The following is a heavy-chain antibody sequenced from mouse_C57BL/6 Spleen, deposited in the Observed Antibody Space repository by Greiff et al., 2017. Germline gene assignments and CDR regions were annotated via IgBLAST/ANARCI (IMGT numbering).Heavy chain of an antibody. J-gene: IGHJ1*03. CDR2: ISSGSSTI. Sequence: DVMLVESGGGLVKPGGSLKLSCAASGFTFSDYGMHWVRQAPEKGLAWVAYISSGSSTIYYADTVKGRFTISRDNAKNTLCLQMTSLRSEDTAMYYCARYYYGSSYWYFDVWGTGTTVTVSS. CDR3: ARYYYGSSYWYFDV. D-gene: IGHD1-1*01. V-gene: IGHV5-17*01. CDR1: GFTFSDYG.